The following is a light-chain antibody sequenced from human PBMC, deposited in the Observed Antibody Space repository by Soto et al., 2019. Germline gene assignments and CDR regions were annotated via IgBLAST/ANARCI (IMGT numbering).Light chain of an antibody. CDR2: EGS. Sequence: QSALTQRASVSGSPGQSITISCTGTSSDVGSYNLVSWYQQHPGKAPKLMIYEGSKRPSGVSNRFSGSKSGNTASLTISGLQAEDEADYYCCSYAGSSTSWVFGGGTKVTVL. J-gene: IGLJ3*02. CDR3: CSYAGSSTSWV. CDR1: SSDVGSYNL. V-gene: IGLV2-23*01.